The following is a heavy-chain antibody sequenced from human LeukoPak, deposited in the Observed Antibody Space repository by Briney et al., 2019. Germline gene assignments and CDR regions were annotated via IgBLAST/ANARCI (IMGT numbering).Heavy chain of an antibody. D-gene: IGHD3-22*01. CDR1: GFTFDDYG. J-gene: IGHJ4*02. CDR3: ARDRYYYDSSGYYHFDY. Sequence: GSLRLSCAASGFTFDDYGMSWVRQAPGKGLEWVSGINWNGGSTGYADSVKGRFTISRDNAKNSLYLQMNSLRAEDTALYYCARDRYYYDSSGYYHFDYWGQGTLVTVSS. CDR2: INWNGGST. V-gene: IGHV3-20*04.